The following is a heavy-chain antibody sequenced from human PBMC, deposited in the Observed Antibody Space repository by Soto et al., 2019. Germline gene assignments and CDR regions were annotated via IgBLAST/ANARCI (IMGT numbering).Heavy chain of an antibody. CDR2: ISGSGRPI. V-gene: IGHV3-48*02. D-gene: IGHD4-17*01. CDR1: GFSFSGYS. J-gene: IGHJ4*02. CDR3: ARDLHYGFDY. Sequence: GGSLRLSCAASGFSFSGYSMNWVRLTPGKGLEWVSYISGSGRPISYADSVRGRFTISRDNAKNTLYMQMDSLRDEDTARYYCARDLHYGFDYWGQGTPVTVSS.